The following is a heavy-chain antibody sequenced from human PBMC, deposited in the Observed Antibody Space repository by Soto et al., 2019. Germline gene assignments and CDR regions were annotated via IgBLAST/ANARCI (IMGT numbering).Heavy chain of an antibody. V-gene: IGHV3-53*01. D-gene: IGHD6-6*01. J-gene: IGHJ4*02. CDR1: GFTVSSNY. CDR3: AILSN. CDR2: IYSDGTT. Sequence: VGSLRLSCAASGFTVSSNYMNWVRQAPGKVLEWVSIIYSDGTTSYADSVKGRFTISRDNFKNTLHLQMNSLRAEDTAVYYCAILSNWGQGTLVTVSS.